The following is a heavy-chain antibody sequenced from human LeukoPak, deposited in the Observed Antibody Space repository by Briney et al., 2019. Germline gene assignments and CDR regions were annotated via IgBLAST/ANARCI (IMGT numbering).Heavy chain of an antibody. V-gene: IGHV3-30*04. Sequence: PGRSLRLSCVASGFPFISYTMHWVRQAPGKGLEWVAVMSYDGSHKFHADSVKGRFTISRDDSKNTLYLQMNSLNTEDTAVYFCTAALRWVQSPFNYWGQGTLVTVSS. CDR2: MSYDGSHK. D-gene: IGHD5-24*01. CDR3: TAALRWVQSPFNY. J-gene: IGHJ4*02. CDR1: GFPFISYT.